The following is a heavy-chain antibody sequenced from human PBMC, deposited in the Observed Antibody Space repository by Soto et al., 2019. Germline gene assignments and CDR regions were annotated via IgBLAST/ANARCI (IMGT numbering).Heavy chain of an antibody. CDR3: ANCRSSSGYMFYFDY. V-gene: IGHV3-23*01. CDR2: TSGSGGST. J-gene: IGHJ4*02. D-gene: IGHD6-19*01. Sequence: EVQLLESGGGLVQPGGSLRLSCAASGFTFSSYAMSWVRQAPGKGLEWVSATSGSGGSTYYADSVKGRFTISRDNSKNTLYLQMNSLRAEDTAVYYCANCRSSSGYMFYFDYWGQGTLVTVSS. CDR1: GFTFSSYA.